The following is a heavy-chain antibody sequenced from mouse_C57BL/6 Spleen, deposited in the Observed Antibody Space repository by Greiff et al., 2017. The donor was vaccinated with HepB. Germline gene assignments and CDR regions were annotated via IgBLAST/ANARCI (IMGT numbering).Heavy chain of an antibody. Sequence: EVQRVESGGGLVKPGGSLKLSCAASGFTFSSYAMSWVRQTPEKRLEWVATISDGGSYTYYPDNVKGRFTISRDNAKNNLYLQMSHLKSEDTAMYYGARAPYYSNYWYFDVWGTGTTVTVSS. CDR2: ISDGGSYT. CDR1: GFTFSSYA. D-gene: IGHD2-5*01. J-gene: IGHJ1*03. CDR3: ARAPYYSNYWYFDV. V-gene: IGHV5-4*01.